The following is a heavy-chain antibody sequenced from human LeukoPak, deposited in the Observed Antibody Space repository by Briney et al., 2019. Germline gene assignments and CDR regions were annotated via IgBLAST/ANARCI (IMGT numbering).Heavy chain of an antibody. CDR3: SRGRYTSSLYFYY. J-gene: IGHJ4*02. D-gene: IGHD6-6*01. CDR1: GYTFSNYG. Sequence: PGGSLTLSCEASGYTFSNYGMHWVRQAPGKGLEWVAVIWYDGSNEYYADSVKGRFTISRDNSKNTLYPQMNSLRADDTAVYYYSRGRYTSSLYFYYWGQG. CDR2: IWYDGSNE. V-gene: IGHV3-33*01.